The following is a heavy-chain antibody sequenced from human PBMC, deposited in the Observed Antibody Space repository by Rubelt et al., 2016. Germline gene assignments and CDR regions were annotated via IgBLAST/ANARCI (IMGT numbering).Heavy chain of an antibody. CDR2: SGST. J-gene: IGHJ4*02. Sequence: SGSTNYNPSLKSRVTISVDTSKNQFSLKLSSVTAADTAVYYCAREIAARPIDYWGQGTLVTVSS. D-gene: IGHD6-6*01. V-gene: IGHV4-34*01. CDR3: AREIAARPIDY.